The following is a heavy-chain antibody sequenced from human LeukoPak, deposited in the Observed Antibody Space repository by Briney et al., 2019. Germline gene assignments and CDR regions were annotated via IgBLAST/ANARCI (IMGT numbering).Heavy chain of an antibody. J-gene: IGHJ3*02. V-gene: IGHV3-23*01. CDR3: AMDSSGWYAFDI. CDR1: GFTFSSYW. Sequence: PGRSLRLSCAASGFTFSSYWMSWVRQAPGKGLEWVSAISGSGGSTYYADSVKGRFTISRDNSKNTLYLQMNSLRAEDTAVYYCAMDSSGWYAFDIWGQGTMVTVSS. CDR2: ISGSGGST. D-gene: IGHD6-19*01.